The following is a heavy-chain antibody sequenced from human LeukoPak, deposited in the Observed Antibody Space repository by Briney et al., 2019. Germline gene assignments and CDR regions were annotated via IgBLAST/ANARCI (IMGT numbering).Heavy chain of an antibody. J-gene: IGHJ4*02. V-gene: IGHV4-39*07. CDR1: GGSISSSSYY. Sequence: SETLSLTCSISGGSISSSSYYWGWIRQPPGKGLEWIGSIYYSGSTYYNPSLKSRVTISVDTSKNQFSLKLSSVTAADTAVYYCARNYDSSGYYQYYFDYWGQGTLVTVSS. CDR2: IYYSGST. CDR3: ARNYDSSGYYQYYFDY. D-gene: IGHD3-22*01.